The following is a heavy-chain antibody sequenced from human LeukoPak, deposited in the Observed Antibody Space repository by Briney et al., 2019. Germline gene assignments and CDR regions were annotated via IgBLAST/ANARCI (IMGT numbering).Heavy chain of an antibody. CDR2: IYYTGSSYSNPSLSGST. V-gene: IGHV4-39*07. Sequence: PSETLSLTCTASGGSISSSNYYWGWIRQPPGKGLDSIGSIYYTGSSYSNPSLSGSTYYNPPLKRRVIISVDMSKNHLSLNLRSVTAADTAVYHCASSLPSTDGYNRPYYFDYWGQGTLVTVSS. CDR3: ASSLPSTDGYNRPYYFDY. CDR1: GGSISSSNYY. J-gene: IGHJ4*02. D-gene: IGHD5-24*01.